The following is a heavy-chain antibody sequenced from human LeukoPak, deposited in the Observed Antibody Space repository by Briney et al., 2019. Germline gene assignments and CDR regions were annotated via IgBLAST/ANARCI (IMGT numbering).Heavy chain of an antibody. D-gene: IGHD4/OR15-4a*01. J-gene: IGHJ3*02. CDR1: GYTFTNSY. Sequence: ASAKISSKTSGYTFTNSYIYWVLHAPRQKLEWMGIINPSGGSTDYAQKCQGSVTTTRYTSTTTVYMELSSLRPEYTAVYYCARAPWYGGNPFGAFDIWGQRKMVTVSS. V-gene: IGHV1-46*01. CDR3: ARAPWYGGNPFGAFDI. CDR2: INPSGGST.